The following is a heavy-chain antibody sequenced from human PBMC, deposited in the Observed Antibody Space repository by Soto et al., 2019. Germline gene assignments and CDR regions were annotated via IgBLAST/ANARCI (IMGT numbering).Heavy chain of an antibody. Sequence: GASVKVSCKASGYTYTISAMHWVRQAPGQRLEWMGWINADNGNTKYSQMFQGRVTITRDTSASTAYMGLSSMRSEDRAVYNCASPTAAPFGGSHGSRTLRAPFDYWGQGTLVTVSS. CDR3: ASPTAAPFGGSHGSRTLRAPFDY. V-gene: IGHV1-3*01. D-gene: IGHD3-10*01. CDR1: GYTYTISA. CDR2: INADNGNT. J-gene: IGHJ4*02.